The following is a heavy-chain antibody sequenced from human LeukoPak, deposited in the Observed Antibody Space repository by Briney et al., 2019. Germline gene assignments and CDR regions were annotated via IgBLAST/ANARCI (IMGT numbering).Heavy chain of an antibody. CDR1: GGSISSGGYS. CDR3: ARGRAGQLWVKPPGMVYFDY. Sequence: SETLSLTCAVSGGSISSGGYSWSWIRQPPGKGLEWIGYIYHSGSTYYNPSLKSRVTISVDTSKNQFSLKLSSVTAADTAVYYCARGRAGQLWVKPPGMVYFDYWGQGTLVTVSS. J-gene: IGHJ4*02. CDR2: IYHSGST. V-gene: IGHV4-30-2*01. D-gene: IGHD5-18*01.